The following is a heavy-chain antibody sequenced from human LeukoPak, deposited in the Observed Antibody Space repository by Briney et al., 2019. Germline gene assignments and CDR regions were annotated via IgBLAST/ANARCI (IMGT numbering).Heavy chain of an antibody. V-gene: IGHV4-59*01. Sequence: SETLSLTCTVSGGSISSYYWSWIRQPPGKGLEWIGYIYYSGSTNYNPSLKSRVTISVDTSKNQFSLKLSSVTAADTAVYYCARAQQLVQEVPYYFDYWGQGTLVTVSS. CDR2: IYYSGST. D-gene: IGHD6-13*01. J-gene: IGHJ4*02. CDR3: ARAQQLVQEVPYYFDY. CDR1: GGSISSYY.